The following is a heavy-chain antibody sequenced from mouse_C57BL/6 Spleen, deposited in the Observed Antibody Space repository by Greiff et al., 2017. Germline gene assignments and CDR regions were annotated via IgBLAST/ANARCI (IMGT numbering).Heavy chain of an antibody. J-gene: IGHJ2*01. CDR3: AREVRNRDNFDY. D-gene: IGHD4-1*01. Sequence: QVQLKQPGAELVMPGASVKLSCKASGYTFTSYWMHWVKQRPGQGLEWIGEIDPSASYTNYNQKFKGKSTLTVDKSSSTAYMQLSSLTSEDSAVYYCAREVRNRDNFDYWGQGTTLTVSS. V-gene: IGHV1-69*01. CDR1: GYTFTSYW. CDR2: IDPSASYT.